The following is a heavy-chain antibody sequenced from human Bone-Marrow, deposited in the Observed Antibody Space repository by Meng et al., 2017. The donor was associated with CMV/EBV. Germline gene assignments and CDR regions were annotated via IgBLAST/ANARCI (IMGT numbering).Heavy chain of an antibody. CDR2: ISYDGGNK. J-gene: IGHJ4*02. Sequence: GGSLRLSCAASGFTFSSYAMHWVRQAPGKGLEWVAVISYDGGNKYYADSVKGRFTISRDNSKNTLYLQMNSLRAEDTAVYYCASLAAAGLVDYWGQGTLVTVSS. V-gene: IGHV3-30*04. CDR3: ASLAAAGLVDY. CDR1: GFTFSSYA. D-gene: IGHD6-13*01.